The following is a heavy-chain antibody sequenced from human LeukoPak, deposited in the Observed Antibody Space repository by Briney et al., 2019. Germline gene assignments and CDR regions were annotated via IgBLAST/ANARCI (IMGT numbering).Heavy chain of an antibody. CDR2: INPSGGST. D-gene: IGHD2-15*01. V-gene: IGHV1-46*01. J-gene: IGHJ4*02. CDR3: ARGDPRYCSGGSCCHFDY. Sequence: ASVKVSCKASGYTFTSYYMHWVRQAPGQGLEWMGIINPSGGSTSYAQKFQGRVTMTRDTSTSTVYMELSSLRSEDTAVHYCARGDPRYCSGGSCCHFDYWGQGTLVTVSS. CDR1: GYTFTSYY.